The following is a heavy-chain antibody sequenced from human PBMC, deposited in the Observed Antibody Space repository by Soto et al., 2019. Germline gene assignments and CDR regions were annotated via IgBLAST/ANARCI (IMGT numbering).Heavy chain of an antibody. J-gene: IGHJ6*02. CDR2: IDPSDSYT. CDR1: GYSFTSYW. CDR3: ARQPLTTVTNYYYYGTDV. D-gene: IGHD4-4*01. Sequence: PGESLKISCKGSGYSFTSYWISWVRQMPGKGLEWMGRIDPSDSYTNYSPSFQGHVTISADKSISTAYLQWSSLKASDTAMYYCARQPLTTVTNYYYYGTDVWGQGTTVTVSS. V-gene: IGHV5-10-1*01.